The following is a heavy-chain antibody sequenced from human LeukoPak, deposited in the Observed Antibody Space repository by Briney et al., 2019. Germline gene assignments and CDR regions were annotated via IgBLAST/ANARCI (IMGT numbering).Heavy chain of an antibody. CDR1: GFTFSSYA. D-gene: IGHD2-15*01. J-gene: IGHJ4*02. CDR2: IGSGGST. V-gene: IGHV3-23*01. Sequence: PGGSLRLSCAASGFTFSSYAMSWVRQAPGKGLEWVSSIGSGGSTNYAGSVQGRFTISRDNSKNTLYLQMNSLRAEDTAVYYCAKGTGGSSYSALDYWGQGTLVTVSS. CDR3: AKGTGGSSYSALDY.